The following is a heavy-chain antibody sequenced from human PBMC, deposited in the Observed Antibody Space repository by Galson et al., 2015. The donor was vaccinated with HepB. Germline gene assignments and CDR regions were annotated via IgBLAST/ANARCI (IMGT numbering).Heavy chain of an antibody. CDR3: ARDSPTYCSSSSCNNWFDP. D-gene: IGHD2-2*01. CDR2: IIPIFKTT. J-gene: IGHJ5*02. CDR1: GGTFSSYA. V-gene: IGHV1-69*13. Sequence: SVKVSCKASGGTFSSYAISWVRQAPGQGPEWMGAIIPIFKTTNYARKFQGRVTITADEFASTTYMELSSLRSDDTAVYYCARDSPTYCSSSSCNNWFDPWGQGTLVTVSS.